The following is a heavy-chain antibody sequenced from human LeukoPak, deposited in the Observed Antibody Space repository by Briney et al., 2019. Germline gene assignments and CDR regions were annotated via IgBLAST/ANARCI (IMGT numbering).Heavy chain of an antibody. D-gene: IGHD3-22*01. CDR2: IYYSGST. V-gene: IGHV4-59*08. J-gene: IGHJ3*02. CDR1: GVSISSYY. Sequence: SETLSLTCTLSGVSISSYYWSWIRQPPGKGLEWVGYIYYSGSTNYNPSLKSRVTISVDTSKNQFSLKLSSVTAAATAVYYCARRRDYYDSSGYRGAFDIWGQGTMVTVSS. CDR3: ARRRDYYDSSGYRGAFDI.